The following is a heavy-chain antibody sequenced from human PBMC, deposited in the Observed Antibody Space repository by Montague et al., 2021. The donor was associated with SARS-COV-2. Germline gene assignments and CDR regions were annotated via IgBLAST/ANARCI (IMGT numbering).Heavy chain of an antibody. D-gene: IGHD4-17*01. J-gene: IGHJ6*02. CDR3: ARDYGDYSYYYGLDV. V-gene: IGHV4-61*02. Sequence: TLSLTCTVSGGSIRSGSYYWSWNRQPAGKELEWISRIYSSGSTNYNPYLQSRVTMSVDTYKNQFSLKLSSVTAADTAVYYCARDYGDYSYYYGLDVWGQGTTVTVSS. CDR2: IYSSGST. CDR1: GGSIRSGSYY.